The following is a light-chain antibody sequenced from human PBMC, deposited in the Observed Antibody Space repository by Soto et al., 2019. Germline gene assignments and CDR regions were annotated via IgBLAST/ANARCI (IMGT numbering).Light chain of an antibody. V-gene: IGLV2-11*01. Sequence: QSVLTQPRSLSGSPGQSVTISCPGTSNDVGGYNFVSWYQQHPGKVPKLIIYDVSIRPSGVPDRFSASKSGITASLTISGLQAEDEADYYCCSYVGSDSSFVFGSGTKVTVL. CDR3: CSYVGSDSSFV. CDR2: DVS. J-gene: IGLJ1*01. CDR1: SNDVGGYNF.